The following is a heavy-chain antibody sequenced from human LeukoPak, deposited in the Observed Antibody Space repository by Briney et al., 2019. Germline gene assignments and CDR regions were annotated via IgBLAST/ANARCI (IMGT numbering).Heavy chain of an antibody. J-gene: IGHJ4*02. CDR1: GFTFSSYA. CDR2: ISGSGGST. D-gene: IGHD2-15*01. Sequence: GGSLRLSCAASGFTFSSYAMSWVRQAPGKGLEWVSAISGSGGSTYYADSVKGRFTISRDNSKNTLYLQMNSLRAEDTAVYYCARAATGYCSGGSCYFDYWGQGTLVTVSS. V-gene: IGHV3-23*01. CDR3: ARAATGYCSGGSCYFDY.